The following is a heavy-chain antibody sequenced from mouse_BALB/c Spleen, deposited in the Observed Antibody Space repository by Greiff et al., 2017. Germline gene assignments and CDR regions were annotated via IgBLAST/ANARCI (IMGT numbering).Heavy chain of an antibody. CDR3: ARAYYGNYDY. J-gene: IGHJ2*01. CDR2: IYPGSGST. CDR1: GYNFTSYW. V-gene: IGHV1-55*01. D-gene: IGHD2-10*01. Sequence: VQLQQPGAELVKPGTSVKLSCKASGYNFTSYWINWVKLRPGQGLEWIGDIYPGSGSTNYNEKFKSKATLTVDTSSSTAYMQLSSLASEDSALYYCARAYYGNYDYWGQGTTLTVAA.